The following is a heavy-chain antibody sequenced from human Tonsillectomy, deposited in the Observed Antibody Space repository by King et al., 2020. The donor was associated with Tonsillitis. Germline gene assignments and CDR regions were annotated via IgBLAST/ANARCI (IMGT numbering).Heavy chain of an antibody. CDR1: GFTFNTYN. Sequence: VQLVESGGGLVKPGGSLRLSCAASGFTFNTYNMNWVRQAPGKGLEWVSSISSSGTYIYSADSVKGRFTISRDNAKNSLYLRMNSLRAEDTAVYYCARDFYYDSNGPIVFDYWGQGTLVTVSS. D-gene: IGHD3-22*01. CDR3: ARDFYYDSNGPIVFDY. CDR2: ISSSGTYI. V-gene: IGHV3-21*01. J-gene: IGHJ4*02.